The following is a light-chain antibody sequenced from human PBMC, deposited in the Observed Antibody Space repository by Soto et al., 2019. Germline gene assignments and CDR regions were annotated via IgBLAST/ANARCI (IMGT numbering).Light chain of an antibody. CDR3: MQLKHVPWR. CDR2: KIS. Sequence: DVVMTQTPLPSPVTLGQPASISCRSSHSLVHSNGDTYLTWYQQRPGQPPRLLIYKISKRFSGVPDIFSGSGAGTDFTLKISRVEAEDVGVYYCMQLKHVPWRFGQGTRVYIQ. CDR1: HSLVHSNGDTY. J-gene: IGKJ1*01. V-gene: IGKV2-24*01.